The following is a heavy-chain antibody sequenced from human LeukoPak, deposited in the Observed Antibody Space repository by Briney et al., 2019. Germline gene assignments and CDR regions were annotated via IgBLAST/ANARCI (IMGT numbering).Heavy chain of an antibody. CDR1: GFTFSSYS. J-gene: IGHJ3*02. CDR2: ISSSSSYI. V-gene: IGHV3-21*01. D-gene: IGHD1-26*01. CDR3: AKGERAAHDAFDI. Sequence: PGGSLRLSCAASGFTFSSYSMNWVRQAPGRGLEWVSSISSSSSYIYYADSVKGRFTISRDNAKNSLYLQMNSLRAEDTAVYYCAKGERAAHDAFDIWGQGTMVTVSS.